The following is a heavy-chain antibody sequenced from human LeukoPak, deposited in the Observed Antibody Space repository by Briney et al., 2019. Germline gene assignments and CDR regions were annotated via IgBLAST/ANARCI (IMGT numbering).Heavy chain of an antibody. V-gene: IGHV3-30*18. Sequence: PGRSPRLSCAASGFTFSSYGMHWVRQAPGKGLEWVAVISYDGSNKYYADSVKGRFTISRDNSKNTLYLQMNSLRAEDTAVYYCAKDGAGYCSGGSCYPLDYWGQGTLVTVSS. CDR3: AKDGAGYCSGGSCYPLDY. CDR1: GFTFSSYG. CDR2: ISYDGSNK. J-gene: IGHJ4*02. D-gene: IGHD2-15*01.